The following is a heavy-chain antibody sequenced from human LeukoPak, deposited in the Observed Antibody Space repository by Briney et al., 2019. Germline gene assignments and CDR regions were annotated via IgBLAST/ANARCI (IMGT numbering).Heavy chain of an antibody. CDR2: ISGSGGST. Sequence: PGGPLRLSCAASGFTFSSYAMSWVRQAPGKGLEWVSAISGSGGSTYYADSVKGRFTISRDNSKNTLYLQMNSLRAEDTAVYYCAKVKFSSWYFQHWGQGTLVTVSS. V-gene: IGHV3-23*01. D-gene: IGHD6-13*01. CDR3: AKVKFSSWYFQH. J-gene: IGHJ1*01. CDR1: GFTFSSYA.